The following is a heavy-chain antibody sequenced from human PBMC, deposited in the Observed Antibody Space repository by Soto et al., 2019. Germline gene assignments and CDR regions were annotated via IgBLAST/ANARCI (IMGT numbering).Heavy chain of an antibody. CDR2: IWYDGSNK. J-gene: IGHJ6*02. CDR1: GFTFSSYD. CDR3: ARDGPTLTRMDV. Sequence: QPGGSLRLSCAASGFTFSSYDMHWVRQAPGKGLEWVAVIWYDGSNKYYADSVKGRFTISRDNSKNTLYLQMNSLRAEDTAVYYCARDGPTLTRMDVWGQGSTVTVSS. V-gene: IGHV3-33*01.